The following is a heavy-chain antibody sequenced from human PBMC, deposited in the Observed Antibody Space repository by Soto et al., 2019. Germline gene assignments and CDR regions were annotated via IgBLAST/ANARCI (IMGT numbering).Heavy chain of an antibody. CDR3: ARGGYSGYDPIES. D-gene: IGHD5-12*01. J-gene: IGHJ5*01. V-gene: IGHV6-1*01. CDR1: GDSVSSNSAA. CDR2: TYYRSKWYN. Sequence: SQTLSLTCAISGDSVSSNSAAWNWIRQSPSRGLEWLGRTYYRSKWYNDYAVSVKSRIAINPDTSKNQFSLQMNSVTPEDTAVYYCARGGYSGYDPIESWGQGTLVTVSS.